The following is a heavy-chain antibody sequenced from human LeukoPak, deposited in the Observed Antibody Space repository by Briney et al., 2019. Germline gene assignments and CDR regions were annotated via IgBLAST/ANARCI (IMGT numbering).Heavy chain of an antibody. J-gene: IGHJ1*01. CDR2: IYDSGRN. Sequence: SETVSLTCSVSGDSVSRSDSYWEWIRQPPWKGLEWIGTIYDSGRNYYSPSLKSRVTMSVDPYNNQFSLTLRSGAEAATAVYCSARRRYYDDSGFLEWGEGTLLSVSS. CDR1: GDSVSRSDSY. D-gene: IGHD3-22*01. CDR3: ARRRYYDDSGFLE. V-gene: IGHV4-39*01.